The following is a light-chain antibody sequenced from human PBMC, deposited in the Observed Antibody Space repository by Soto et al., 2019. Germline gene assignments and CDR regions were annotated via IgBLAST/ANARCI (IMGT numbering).Light chain of an antibody. V-gene: IGKV3-11*01. J-gene: IGKJ5*01. CDR1: QSVSNSY. CDR3: QQRSNWPPIT. CDR2: DAS. Sequence: ETVLTQSPGTLSLSPGERATLSCRASQSVSNSYIAWYQQKPGQAPRLLIYDASNRATGIPARFSGSGSGTDFTLTISSLEPEDFAVYYCQQRSNWPPITFGQGTRLEIK.